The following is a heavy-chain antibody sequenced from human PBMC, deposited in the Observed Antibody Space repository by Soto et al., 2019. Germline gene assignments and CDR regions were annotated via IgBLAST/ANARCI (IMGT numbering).Heavy chain of an antibody. J-gene: IGHJ4*02. CDR3: AKDRKRRYDYICGSYRYTGFDY. V-gene: IGHV3-23*01. CDR2: ISGSGGST. CDR1: GFTFSSFA. D-gene: IGHD3-16*02. Sequence: EVQLLESGGGLVQPGGSLRLSCAASGFTFSSFAMSWVRQAPGKGLEWVSAISGSGGSTYYADSGKGRFTISRDNSKNTLYLQMNSLRAEDTAVYYCAKDRKRRYDYICGSYRYTGFDYWGQGTLVTVSS.